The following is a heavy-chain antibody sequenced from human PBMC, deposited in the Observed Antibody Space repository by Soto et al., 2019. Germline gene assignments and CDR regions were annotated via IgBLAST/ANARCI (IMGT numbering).Heavy chain of an antibody. CDR2: IRGSGGST. CDR1: GFTSSIHA. CDR3: AKVLRKIYSRGFDY. J-gene: IGHJ4*02. Sequence: PGGSMRLSGPASGFTSSIHAMSWVSQAPRKGLEWVTAIRGSGGSTSYADSVTDRLTLSRDNPKNTLYLQMNRLRAEDTVVYYCAKVLRKIYSRGFDYWGQGTLVTVSS. D-gene: IGHD6-13*01. V-gene: IGHV3-23*01.